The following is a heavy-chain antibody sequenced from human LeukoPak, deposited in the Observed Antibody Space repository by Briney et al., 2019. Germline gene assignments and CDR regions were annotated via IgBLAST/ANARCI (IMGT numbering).Heavy chain of an antibody. J-gene: IGHJ4*02. D-gene: IGHD3-10*01. CDR1: GFTFSSYE. V-gene: IGHV3-48*03. Sequence: PGGSLRLSCAASGFTFSSYEMNWVRQAPGKGLEWVSYISSSGSTIYYADSVKGRFTISRDNAKNSLYLQMNSLRAEDTAVYYCATDLRRGSGSYSRDYWGQGTLVTVSS. CDR2: ISSSGSTI. CDR3: ATDLRRGSGSYSRDY.